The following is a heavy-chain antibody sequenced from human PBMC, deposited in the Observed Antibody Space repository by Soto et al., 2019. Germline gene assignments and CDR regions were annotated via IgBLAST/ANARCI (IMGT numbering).Heavy chain of an antibody. CDR3: ARHPQYNNPSKYRNYFDY. Sequence: SETLSLTCTVSGGSISSYYWSWIRQPPGKGLEWIGYIYYSGSTNYKPSLKSRVTISVDTSKNQFSLKLSSVTAADTAVYYCARHPQYNNPSKYRNYFDYWGQGTLVTVSS. CDR2: IYYSGST. D-gene: IGHD3-10*01. CDR1: GGSISSYY. V-gene: IGHV4-59*08. J-gene: IGHJ4*02.